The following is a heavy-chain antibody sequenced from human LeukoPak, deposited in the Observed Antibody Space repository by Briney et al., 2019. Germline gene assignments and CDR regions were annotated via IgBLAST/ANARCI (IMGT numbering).Heavy chain of an antibody. CDR3: ASGVGDHFDY. CDR1: GGSISSHY. V-gene: IGHV4-59*11. J-gene: IGHJ4*02. CDR2: IYYSGST. Sequence: SETLSLTCTVSGGSISSHYWSWIRQPPGKGLEWIGYIYYSGSTNYNPSLKSRVTISVDTSKNQFSLKLSSVTAADTAVYYCASGVGDHFDYWGQGTLVTVSS. D-gene: IGHD4-17*01.